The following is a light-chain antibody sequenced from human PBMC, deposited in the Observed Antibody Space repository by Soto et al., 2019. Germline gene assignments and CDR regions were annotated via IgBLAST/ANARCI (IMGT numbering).Light chain of an antibody. CDR1: SSEIESYNL. Sequence: QSALTQPASVSGSPGQSITISCTGSSSEIESYNLVSWYQQYPGKAPKLIIYEGNKRPSGVSNRFSGSEPGNTASLTISGLQAEDEADYYCCSSAPSRTVVFGTGTKLTVL. V-gene: IGLV2-23*01. CDR2: EGN. CDR3: CSSAPSRTVV. J-gene: IGLJ1*01.